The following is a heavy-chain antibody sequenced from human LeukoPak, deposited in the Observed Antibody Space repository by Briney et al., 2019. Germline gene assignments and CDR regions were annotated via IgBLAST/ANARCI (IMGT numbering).Heavy chain of an antibody. V-gene: IGHV3-21*01. CDR2: ISSSSNYI. CDR3: ARDPGVRWLVGFDY. D-gene: IGHD6-19*01. CDR1: GFSFSSYS. J-gene: IGHJ4*02. Sequence: GGSLRLSCAASGFSFSSYSMNWVRQAPGKGLEWVSSISSSSNYIYYADSVKGRFTISRDNAKNSLYLQMNSLRAEDTAVYYCARDPGVRWLVGFDYWGQGTLVTVSS.